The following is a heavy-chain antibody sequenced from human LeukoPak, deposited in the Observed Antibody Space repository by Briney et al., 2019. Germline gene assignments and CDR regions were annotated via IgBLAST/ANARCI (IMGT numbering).Heavy chain of an antibody. V-gene: IGHV1-46*01. CDR2: INPSGGST. J-gene: IGHJ4*02. CDR3: ARVSYDSSGYYYSYFDY. Sequence: GASVKVSCKASGYTFTSYYMHWVRQAPGRGLEWMGIINPSGGSTSYAQKFQGRVTMTRDTSTSTVYMELSSLRSEDTAVYYCARVSYDSSGYYYSYFDYWGQGTLVTVSS. CDR1: GYTFTSYY. D-gene: IGHD3-22*01.